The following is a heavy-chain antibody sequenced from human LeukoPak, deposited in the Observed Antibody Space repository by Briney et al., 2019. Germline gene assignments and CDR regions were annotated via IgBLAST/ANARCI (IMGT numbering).Heavy chain of an antibody. D-gene: IGHD3-22*01. Sequence: GASVKVSCKASGYTFTSYGISWVRQAPGQGLEWMGWINPNSGGTNYAQKFQGRVTMTRDTSISTAYMELSRLRSDDTAVYYCARTDYYDSSGYYKWGQGTLVTVSS. CDR3: ARTDYYDSSGYYK. CDR1: GYTFTSYG. J-gene: IGHJ4*02. CDR2: INPNSGGT. V-gene: IGHV1-2*02.